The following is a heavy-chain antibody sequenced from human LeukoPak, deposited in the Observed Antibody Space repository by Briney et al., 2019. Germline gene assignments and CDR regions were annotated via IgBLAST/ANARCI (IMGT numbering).Heavy chain of an antibody. Sequence: GGSLRLSCAASGFTFDDYAMHWVRQTPGKGLEWVSGINWNSGSIDYADSVKGRFTISRDNAKNSLYLQMNSLRAEDTAVYYCARDRYDSSGYYCISDYWGQGTLVTVSS. CDR2: INWNSGSI. CDR1: GFTFDDYA. D-gene: IGHD3-22*01. J-gene: IGHJ4*02. CDR3: ARDRYDSSGYYCISDY. V-gene: IGHV3-9*01.